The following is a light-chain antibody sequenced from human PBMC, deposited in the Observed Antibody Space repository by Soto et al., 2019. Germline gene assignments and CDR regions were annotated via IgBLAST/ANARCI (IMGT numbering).Light chain of an antibody. CDR1: QSVLYSSNNKNY. Sequence: DIVMTQSPDSLAVSLGERATINCKSSQSVLYSSNNKNYLAWYQQKPGQPPKLLIYWASTRESGVPDRFSVIGSCTDFTLTISSLQAEDVAVYYCQQYYSTPRTFGQGTKLEIK. J-gene: IGKJ2*01. CDR2: WAS. V-gene: IGKV4-1*01. CDR3: QQYYSTPRT.